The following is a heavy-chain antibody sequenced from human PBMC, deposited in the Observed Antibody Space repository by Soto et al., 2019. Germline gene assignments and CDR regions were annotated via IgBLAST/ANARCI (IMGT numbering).Heavy chain of an antibody. CDR2: IYYSGPT. J-gene: IGHJ6*02. Sequence: PSETLSLTCTVSGGSMSSSNYYWGWIRQPPGKGLEWIGSIYYSGPTYYNPSLKSRVTISVDTSKNQFSLKLSSVIAADTAVYYCARRGTCSESPACGLDVWGQGTMVTVSS. CDR1: GGSMSSSNYY. D-gene: IGHD3-10*02. CDR3: ARRGTCSESPACGLDV. V-gene: IGHV4-39*01.